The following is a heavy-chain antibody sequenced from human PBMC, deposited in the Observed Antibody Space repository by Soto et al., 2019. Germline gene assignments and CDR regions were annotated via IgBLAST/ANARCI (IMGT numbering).Heavy chain of an antibody. CDR3: ARGRSFDP. V-gene: IGHV4-59*01. Sequence: SETLSLTCTVSGGSISADYWNWIRQPPGKGLELIGYVYYTGSTNYNPSLKSRVSLSLDPSKNQFSLNLSSVTAADTAVYFCARGRSFDPWGQGSRVTVAS. J-gene: IGHJ5*02. CDR2: VYYTGST. CDR1: GGSISADY.